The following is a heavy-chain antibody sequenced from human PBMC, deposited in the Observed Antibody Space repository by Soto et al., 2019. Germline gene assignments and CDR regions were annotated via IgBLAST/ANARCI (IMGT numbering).Heavy chain of an antibody. D-gene: IGHD3-10*01. CDR1: GYSFTSYW. V-gene: IGHV5-51*01. J-gene: IGHJ4*02. CDR3: ARAGSTYYYGSGSVYPKYYFDY. Sequence: ESLKISFKGSGYSFTSYWIGWVRQIPVKGLEWMGIIYPGDSDTRYSPSFQGQVTISADKSISTAYLQWSSLKASDTAMYYCARAGSTYYYGSGSVYPKYYFDYWGQGTLVTVSS. CDR2: IYPGDSDT.